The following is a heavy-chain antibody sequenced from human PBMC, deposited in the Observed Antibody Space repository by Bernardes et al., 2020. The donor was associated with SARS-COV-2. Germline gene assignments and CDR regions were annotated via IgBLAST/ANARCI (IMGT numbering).Heavy chain of an antibody. D-gene: IGHD2-2*02. J-gene: IGHJ6*02. CDR3: FVVVPAAIPENHYGMDV. CDR1: GFTFTSSA. CDR2: IVVGSGNT. V-gene: IGHV1-58*01. Sequence: SVKVSCKASGFTFTSSAVQWVRQARGQRLEWIGWIVVGSGNTNYAQKFQERVTITRDMSTSTAYMELSSLRSEDTAVYYCFVVVPAAIPENHYGMDVWGQGTTVT.